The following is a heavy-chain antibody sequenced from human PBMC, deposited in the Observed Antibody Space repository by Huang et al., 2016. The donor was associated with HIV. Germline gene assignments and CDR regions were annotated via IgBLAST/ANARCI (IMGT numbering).Heavy chain of an antibody. CDR2: ISPRDSET. V-gene: IGHV5-51*01. Sequence: EVLLVQSGAELKEPGESLKISCKASGYGFSSYWIGWVRQKPGKGLVWMGIISPRDSETKYSPSFDGQVTISADKSTRTAYLQWESLKAPDTAIYFCARQVDGFRSHFDFWGQGTLVSVSS. D-gene: IGHD5-18*01. CDR3: ARQVDGFRSHFDF. J-gene: IGHJ4*02. CDR1: GYGFSSYW.